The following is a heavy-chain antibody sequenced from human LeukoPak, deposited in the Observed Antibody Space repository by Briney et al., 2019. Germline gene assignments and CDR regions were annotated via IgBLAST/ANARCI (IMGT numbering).Heavy chain of an antibody. CDR1: GFTFSSYS. V-gene: IGHV3-48*01. D-gene: IGHD6-19*01. Sequence: GGSLRLSCAASGFTFSSYSMNWVRQAPGKGLEWVTYISSSSSTIYYADSVKGRFTISRDNAKNSLYLQMSSLRAEDTAIYYCARALYNRGWYPDYFDSWGQGALVTVSS. J-gene: IGHJ4*02. CDR2: ISSSSSTI. CDR3: ARALYNRGWYPDYFDS.